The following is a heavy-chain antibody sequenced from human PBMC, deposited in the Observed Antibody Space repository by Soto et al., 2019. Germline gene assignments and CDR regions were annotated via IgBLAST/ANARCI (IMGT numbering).Heavy chain of an antibody. CDR3: ARGVGPYDD. J-gene: IGHJ4*02. V-gene: IGHV3-33*01. Sequence: QVQLVESGGGVVQPGRSLRLSCAASGFTFSTYGIHWVRQAPGKGLEWVAVIWHDGSNKYSADSEKGRFTISRDNSKSTVYMQVDSLRAEDTAVYYGARGVGPYDDWGQGTLVTVSS. CDR1: GFTFSTYG. CDR2: IWHDGSNK. D-gene: IGHD1-26*01.